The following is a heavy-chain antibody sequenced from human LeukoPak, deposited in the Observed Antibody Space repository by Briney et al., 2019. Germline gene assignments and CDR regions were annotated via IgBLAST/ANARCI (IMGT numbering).Heavy chain of an antibody. J-gene: IGHJ4*02. CDR3: ARGTSSGWGPRFDY. V-gene: IGHV4-4*07. Sequence: PSETLSLTCTVSGGSISSYYWSWIRQPARKGLEWIGRIYTSGSTNYNPSLKSRVTMSVDTSKNQFSLKLSSVTAADTAVYYCARGTSSGWGPRFDYWGQGTLVTVSS. CDR1: GGSISSYY. D-gene: IGHD6-19*01. CDR2: IYTSGST.